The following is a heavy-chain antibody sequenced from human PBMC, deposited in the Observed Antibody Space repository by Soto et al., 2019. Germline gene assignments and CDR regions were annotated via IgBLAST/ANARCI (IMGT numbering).Heavy chain of an antibody. V-gene: IGHV4-30-2*01. CDR3: ARVGPGTGYYFDS. Sequence: PSETLSLTCTVSGGSISSGAYSWSWIRQPPGKGLEWIGYIYHSGRTNYNPSLKSRVTVSIDTSKSQFSLKLSSVTAADTAVYYCARVGPGTGYYFDSWGQGTLVTVSS. CDR2: IYHSGRT. J-gene: IGHJ4*02. CDR1: GGSISSGAYS. D-gene: IGHD2-8*02.